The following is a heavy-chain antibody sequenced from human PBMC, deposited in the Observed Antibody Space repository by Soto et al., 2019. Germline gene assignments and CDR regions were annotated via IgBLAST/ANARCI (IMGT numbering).Heavy chain of an antibody. CDR1: GFTFSDYY. J-gene: IGHJ4*02. D-gene: IGHD2-15*01. Sequence: GGSLRLSCAASGFTFSDYYMSWIRQAPGKGLEWVSYISSSGSTIYYADSVKGRFTISRDNAKNSLYLQMNSLRAEDTAVYYCARDKMGYCSGDSCANSVSDYWGQGTLVTVSS. V-gene: IGHV3-11*01. CDR3: ARDKMGYCSGDSCANSVSDY. CDR2: ISSSGSTI.